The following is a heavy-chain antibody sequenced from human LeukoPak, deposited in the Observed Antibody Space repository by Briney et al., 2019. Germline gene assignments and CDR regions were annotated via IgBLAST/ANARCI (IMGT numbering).Heavy chain of an antibody. CDR2: IYYSGST. CDR1: GGSISSGGYY. V-gene: IGHV4-31*03. CDR3: ASGDYGDYVDY. D-gene: IGHD4-17*01. Sequence: SQTPSLTCTVSGGSISSGGYYWSWIRQHPGKGLEWIGYIYYSGSTYYNPSLKSRVTISVDTSKNQFSLKLSSVTAADTAVYYCASGDYGDYVDYWGQGTLVTVSS. J-gene: IGHJ4*02.